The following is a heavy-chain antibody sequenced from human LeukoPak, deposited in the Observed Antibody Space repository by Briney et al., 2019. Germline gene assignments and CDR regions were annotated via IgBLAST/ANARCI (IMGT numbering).Heavy chain of an antibody. CDR1: GFTFSGHW. V-gene: IGHV3-74*01. CDR3: ARGATYAYYQDY. D-gene: IGHD1-26*01. J-gene: IGHJ4*02. CDR2: IKYDASST. Sequence: VGSLRLSCADSGFTFSGHWMHWVRQAPGKGMVWVSRIKYDASSTSYADSVKGRFTISRDNAKNTLYLQMNSLRAEDTAVYYCARGATYAYYQDYWGQGTLVTVSS.